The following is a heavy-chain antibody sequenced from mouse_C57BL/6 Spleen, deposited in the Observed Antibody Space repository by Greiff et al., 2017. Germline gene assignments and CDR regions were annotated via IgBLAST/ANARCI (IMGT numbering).Heavy chain of an antibody. D-gene: IGHD2-4*01. CDR2: IDPSDSET. CDR1: GYTFTSYW. Sequence: QVQLQQSGAELVRPGSSVQLSCKASGYTFTSYWMHWVKQRPIQGLEWIGNIDPSDSETHYNQKFKDKATLTVDKSSSTAYMQLSSLTSEDSAVYYCARDDYQYYFHYWGQGTTLTVSS. CDR3: ARDDYQYYFHY. V-gene: IGHV1-52*01. J-gene: IGHJ2*01.